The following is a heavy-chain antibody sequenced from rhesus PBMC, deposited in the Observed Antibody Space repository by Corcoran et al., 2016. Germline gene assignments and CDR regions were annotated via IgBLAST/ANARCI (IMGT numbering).Heavy chain of an antibody. J-gene: IGHJ1*01. V-gene: IGHV4-80*01. D-gene: IGHD6-13*01. CDR1: GASISSNW. CDR2: INGNSGST. Sequence: QVQLQESGPGLVKPSETLSLTCTVSGASISSNWWSWIRQPTGKGLEWIGGINGNSGSTNYNPSLKSRVTISKDASKNQFSLKLSSVTAADTAVYYWARGPQYSSWSEYFEFWGQGARVTVSS. CDR3: ARGPQYSSWSEYFEF.